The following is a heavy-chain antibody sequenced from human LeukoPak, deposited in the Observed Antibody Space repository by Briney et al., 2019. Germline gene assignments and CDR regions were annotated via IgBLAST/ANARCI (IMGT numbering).Heavy chain of an antibody. Sequence: SQTLSLTCTVSGGSISSGSYYWSWIRQPAGKGLEWIGRIYTSGSTSYNPSLKSRVTISVDTSKNQFSLKLSSVTAADTAVYYCARNPRTYYYGSGTDYWGQGTLVTVSS. J-gene: IGHJ4*02. CDR2: IYTSGST. CDR3: ARNPRTYYYGSGTDY. V-gene: IGHV4-61*02. D-gene: IGHD3-10*01. CDR1: GGSISSGSYY.